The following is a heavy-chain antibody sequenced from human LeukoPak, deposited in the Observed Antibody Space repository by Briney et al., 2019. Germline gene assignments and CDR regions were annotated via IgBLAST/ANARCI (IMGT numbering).Heavy chain of an antibody. CDR3: ARDGSNWSNDYYHGVDV. D-gene: IGHD4-11*01. Sequence: ADTLSLTCTVSGDVCGGSVSSGNYYWSWIRQPPGKGLEWVGFVYYSGSTNYNPSLKSRVTIPVDTSKNQFSLKLSSVTAADTAVYYCARDGSNWSNDYYHGVDVWGQGTTVTVSS. CDR2: VYYSGST. CDR1: GDVCGGSVSSGNYY. V-gene: IGHV4-61*01. J-gene: IGHJ6*02.